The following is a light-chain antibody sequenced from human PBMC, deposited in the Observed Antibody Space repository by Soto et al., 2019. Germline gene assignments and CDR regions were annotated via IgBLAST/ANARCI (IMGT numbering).Light chain of an antibody. CDR2: LNSDGRH. V-gene: IGLV4-69*01. CDR3: QTWGTGIQV. Sequence: QSVLTQSPSASASLGASVKLTCTLSSGHSSYAIAWHQQQPEKGPRYLMKLNSDGRHSKGDGIPDRFSGSSSGAERYLTISSLPSEDEADYFCQTWGTGIQVFGGGTQLTVL. J-gene: IGLJ2*01. CDR1: SGHSSYA.